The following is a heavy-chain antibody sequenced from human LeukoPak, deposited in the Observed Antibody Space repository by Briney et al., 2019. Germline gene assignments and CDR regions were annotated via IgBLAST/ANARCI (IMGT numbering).Heavy chain of an antibody. J-gene: IGHJ4*02. D-gene: IGHD6-19*01. CDR3: ARGSRIAVAGRDE. Sequence: ASVKVSCKASGYTFTGYYMHWVRQAPGQGLEWMGWINPNSGGTDYAQKFQGRVTMTRNTSISTAYMELSSLRSEDTAVYYCARGSRIAVAGRDEWGQGTLVTVSS. V-gene: IGHV1-2*02. CDR2: INPNSGGT. CDR1: GYTFTGYY.